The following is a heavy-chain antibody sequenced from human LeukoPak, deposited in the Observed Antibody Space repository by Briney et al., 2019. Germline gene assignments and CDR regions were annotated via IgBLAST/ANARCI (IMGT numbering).Heavy chain of an antibody. V-gene: IGHV3-30*18. CDR2: ISYDGSNA. CDR3: AKDLNSRWSLDY. Sequence: GRSLRLSCEASGFSSNSGMYWVRQAPGKGLEWVAVISYDGSNAYYGDSVKGRFTISRGDSKNTLYLQMNSLRAEDTAVYYCAKDLNSRWSLDYWGQGTVVTVSS. D-gene: IGHD2/OR15-2a*01. J-gene: IGHJ4*02. CDR1: GFSSNSG.